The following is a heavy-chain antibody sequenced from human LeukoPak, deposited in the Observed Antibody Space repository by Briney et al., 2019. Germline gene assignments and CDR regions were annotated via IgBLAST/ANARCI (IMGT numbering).Heavy chain of an antibody. CDR2: IYHSGST. J-gene: IGHJ3*02. CDR3: ARSTPETSDIPPYVWAAAGIADDAFDI. V-gene: IGHV4-38-2*02. D-gene: IGHD6-13*01. Sequence: SETLSLTCTVSGYSISSGYYWGWIRQPPGKGLEWIGSIYHSGSTYYNPSLKSRVTISVDTSKNQFSLKLSSVTAADTAVYYCARSTPETSDIPPYVWAAAGIADDAFDIWGQGTMVTVSS. CDR1: GYSISSGYY.